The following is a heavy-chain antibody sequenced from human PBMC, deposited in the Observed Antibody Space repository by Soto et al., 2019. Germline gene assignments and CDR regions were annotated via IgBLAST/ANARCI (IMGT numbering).Heavy chain of an antibody. D-gene: IGHD2-8*02. V-gene: IGHV5-51*01. Sequence: GESLKISCQGSGYAFSSYWIAWVRQMPGKGLEWMGIIYPGDSDTRYSPPFQGQVTISVDKSITTAYLQWSSLKALDTAMYYCARGYCTATICDPWFDPWGQGTLVTVSS. CDR1: GYAFSSYW. CDR2: IYPGDSDT. J-gene: IGHJ5*02. CDR3: ARGYCTATICDPWFDP.